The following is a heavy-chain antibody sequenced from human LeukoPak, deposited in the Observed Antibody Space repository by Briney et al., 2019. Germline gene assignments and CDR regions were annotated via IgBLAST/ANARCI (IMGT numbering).Heavy chain of an antibody. CDR2: MNPNSGNT. Sequence: GASVKVSCKASGYTFTSYDINWVRQATGQGLEWMGWMNPNSGNTGYAQKFQGRVTMTRNTSISTAYMELSSLGSEDTAVYYCARLRRIAAAGYYYYYGMDVWGQGTTVTVSS. V-gene: IGHV1-8*01. CDR3: ARLRRIAAAGYYYYYGMDV. J-gene: IGHJ6*02. D-gene: IGHD6-13*01. CDR1: GYTFTSYD.